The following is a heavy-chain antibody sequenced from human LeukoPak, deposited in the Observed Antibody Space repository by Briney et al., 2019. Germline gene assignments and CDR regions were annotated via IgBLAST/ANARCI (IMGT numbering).Heavy chain of an antibody. V-gene: IGHV3-23*01. CDR1: GSTFSSYA. D-gene: IGHD3-22*01. CDR3: ARRHVGYDSSGYYGSNTIPADY. CDR2: ISGSGGST. J-gene: IGHJ4*02. Sequence: GGSLRLSCAASGSTFSSYAMSWVRQAPGKGLEWFSAISGSGGSTYYADSVKGRFTISRDNSKNTVYLQMNSLRAEDTAVYYCARRHVGYDSSGYYGSNTIPADYWGQGTLVTVSS.